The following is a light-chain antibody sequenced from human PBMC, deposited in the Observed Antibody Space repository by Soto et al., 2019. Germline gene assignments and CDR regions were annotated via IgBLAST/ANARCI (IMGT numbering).Light chain of an antibody. CDR1: QSVSSSS. Sequence: EIVLTQSPGTLSLSPGERASLSCRASQSVSSSSLAWYQQKPGQAPRLLIYDAFIRATGIPDRFSGSGSGTEFTLTISSLQSEDFAVYYCQQYNNWPPITFGQGTRLET. CDR3: QQYNNWPPIT. CDR2: DAF. J-gene: IGKJ5*01. V-gene: IGKV3-20*01.